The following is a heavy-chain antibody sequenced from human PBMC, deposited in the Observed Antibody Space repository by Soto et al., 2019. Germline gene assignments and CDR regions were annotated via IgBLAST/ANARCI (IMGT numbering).Heavy chain of an antibody. CDR3: AREPMTTHAMDV. Sequence: QVQLQESGPGLVKPSQTLSLTCTVSGGSISSGDYYWTWIRQPPGKGLEWIGYIYYSGTTFYNPSLKSRITTSLDTSKNQFSLKLSSVTVADTAVYYCAREPMTTHAMDVWGQGTTVTVSS. D-gene: IGHD4-17*01. CDR2: IYYSGTT. J-gene: IGHJ6*02. V-gene: IGHV4-30-4*01. CDR1: GGSISSGDYY.